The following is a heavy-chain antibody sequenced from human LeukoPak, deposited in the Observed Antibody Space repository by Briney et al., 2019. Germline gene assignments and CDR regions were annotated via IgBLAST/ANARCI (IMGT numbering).Heavy chain of an antibody. D-gene: IGHD3-22*01. V-gene: IGHV4-39*07. Sequence: SETLSLTCTVSGGSISSSSYYWGWIRQPPGKGLEWIGGIYYSGSTYYNPSLKSRVTISVDTSKNQFSLKLSSVTAADTAVYYCARDSGRPYYYDSSGGFDYWGQGTLVTVSS. CDR3: ARDSGRPYYYDSSGGFDY. CDR1: GGSISSSSYY. J-gene: IGHJ4*02. CDR2: IYYSGST.